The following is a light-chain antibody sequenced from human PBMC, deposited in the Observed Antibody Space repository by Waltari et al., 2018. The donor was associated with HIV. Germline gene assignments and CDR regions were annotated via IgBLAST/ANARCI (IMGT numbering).Light chain of an antibody. J-gene: IGKJ1*01. V-gene: IGKV1-39*01. CDR3: QQSYTTPRT. CDR1: HTIANF. CDR2: ATS. Sequence: DIQVTQSPSSLSASLGDRVTITCRTSHTIANFLNWYQQKPGKAPKLLIYATSSLQRGVPSRFSGSGSGTDFTLTISSLQPEDFATYYCQQSYTTPRTFGQGTKVEIK.